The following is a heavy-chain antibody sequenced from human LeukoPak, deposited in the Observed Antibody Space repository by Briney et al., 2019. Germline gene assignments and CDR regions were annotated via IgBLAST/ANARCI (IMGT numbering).Heavy chain of an antibody. V-gene: IGHV4-34*01. J-gene: IGHJ5*02. CDR1: GGPFSGYY. Sequence: SETLSLTCAVYGGPFSGYYWSWIRQPPGKGLEWIGEINHSGNTNYNPSLKSRVTISVDTSKKQFSLKLSSVTAADTAVYYCARGFFVRENPGSWFDPWGQGTLVTVSP. D-gene: IGHD3-10*02. CDR3: ARGFFVRENPGSWFDP. CDR2: INHSGNT.